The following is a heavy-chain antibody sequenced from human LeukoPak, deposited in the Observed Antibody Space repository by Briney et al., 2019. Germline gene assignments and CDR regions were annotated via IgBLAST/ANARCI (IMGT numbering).Heavy chain of an antibody. J-gene: IGHJ4*02. CDR1: GFTFSSYA. Sequence: GRSLRLSCAASGFTFSSYAMHWVRQAPGKGLEWVAVISYDGSNKYYADSVKGRFTISRDNSKNTLYLQMNSLRAEDTAVYYCAKEAWTGYYWGQGTLVTVSS. CDR2: ISYDGSNK. D-gene: IGHD3/OR15-3a*01. CDR3: AKEAWTGYY. V-gene: IGHV3-30*04.